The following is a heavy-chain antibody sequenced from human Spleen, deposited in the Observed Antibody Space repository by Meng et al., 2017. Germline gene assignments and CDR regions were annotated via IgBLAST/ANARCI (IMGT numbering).Heavy chain of an antibody. CDR3: ARDRAVRNGDGFDD. J-gene: IGHJ4*02. CDR1: GGTFSSYT. D-gene: IGHD1-1*01. V-gene: IGHV1-69*04. Sequence: SVKVSCKASGGTFSSYTISWVRQAPGQGLEWMGRITPILGIATYAQKFQGRVTITADNSTSTAYMELTSLLSADTAVYYCARDRAVRNGDGFDDWGQGTMVTVSS. CDR2: ITPILGIA.